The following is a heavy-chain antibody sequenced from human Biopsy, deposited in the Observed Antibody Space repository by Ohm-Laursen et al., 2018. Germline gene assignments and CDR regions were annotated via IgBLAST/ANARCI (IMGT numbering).Heavy chain of an antibody. Sequence: SVKVSCKASGYSFTSYGISWVRQAPGEGLEWMGRISGYNGNTNYAQKFQGRVTMTADTSTSTVYMEVRGLRSDDTAVYYCARVALPLYLDYWGQGTRVSVSS. V-gene: IGHV1-18*01. J-gene: IGHJ4*02. CDR3: ARVALPLYLDY. CDR2: ISGYNGNT. CDR1: GYSFTSYG. D-gene: IGHD5/OR15-5a*01.